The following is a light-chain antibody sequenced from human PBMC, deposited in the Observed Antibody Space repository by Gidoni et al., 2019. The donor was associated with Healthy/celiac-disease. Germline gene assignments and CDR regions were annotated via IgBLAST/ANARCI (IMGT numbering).Light chain of an antibody. J-gene: IGKJ1*01. Sequence: DIQMTQSPSSLSASVGDRVTLTCRASQSISSYLNWYQQKPGKAPKLLIYAASSLQSGVPSRFSGSESGTDFTLTISRLQPEDFATYYYQQSYSTPPTFGQGTKVEIK. CDR3: QQSYSTPPT. CDR1: QSISSY. CDR2: AAS. V-gene: IGKV1-39*01.